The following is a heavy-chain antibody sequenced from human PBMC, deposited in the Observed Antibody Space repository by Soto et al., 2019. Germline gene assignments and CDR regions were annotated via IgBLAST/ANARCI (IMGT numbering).Heavy chain of an antibody. J-gene: IGHJ4*02. V-gene: IGHV4-39*01. D-gene: IGHD3-10*01. CDR3: ATLWFGESPY. CDR2: IYYSGST. Sequence: QLQLQESGPGLVKPSETLSLTCTVSGGSISSSSYYWGWIRQPPGKGLEWIGSIYYSGSTYYNPSLKSRVTISVDTSTNQFSLKRSSVTAADTAVYYCATLWFGESPYWGQGTLVTVSS. CDR1: GGSISSSSYY.